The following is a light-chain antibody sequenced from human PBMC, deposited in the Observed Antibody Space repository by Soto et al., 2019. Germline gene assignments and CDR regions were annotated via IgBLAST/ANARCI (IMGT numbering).Light chain of an antibody. Sequence: QAVVTQPPSVSGAPGQRVTISCTGSSSNIGAGYDVHWYQQLPGTAPKLLIYGNSNRPSGVPDRFSGSKSGTSASLAITGLQAEDEADYYCQSYDSSLSGPVFGGGTQLNIL. V-gene: IGLV1-40*01. CDR2: GNS. CDR3: QSYDSSLSGPV. J-gene: IGLJ7*01. CDR1: SSNIGAGYD.